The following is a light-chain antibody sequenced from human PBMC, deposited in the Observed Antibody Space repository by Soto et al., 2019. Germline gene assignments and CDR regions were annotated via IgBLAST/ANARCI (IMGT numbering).Light chain of an antibody. Sequence: DIVMTQTPLSSPVTLGQPASISCRSGQSLLHSDGYTYLSWVQHRPGQPLRLLIYKASNRFSGVPDRFSGSGAGTDFTLKISRVEPEDVGVYYCMQSTQFPWTFGQGTKVEIK. CDR2: KAS. J-gene: IGKJ1*01. V-gene: IGKV2-24*01. CDR3: MQSTQFPWT. CDR1: QSLLHSDGYTY.